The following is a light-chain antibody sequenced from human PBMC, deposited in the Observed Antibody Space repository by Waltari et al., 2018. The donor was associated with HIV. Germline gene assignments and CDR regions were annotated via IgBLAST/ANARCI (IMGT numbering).Light chain of an antibody. CDR2: EDN. J-gene: IGLJ7*01. CDR3: YSTDDSGNPLAV. V-gene: IGLV3-10*01. Sequence: SYELTQPPSVSVSPGQTARITCSGDALPRKYAFWYQQKSGQAPVLVIYEDNRRPSGSPERFAGSSSGTMATWTISGAQVEDEGDYYCYSTDDSGNPLAVFGGGTQLTVL. CDR1: ALPRKY.